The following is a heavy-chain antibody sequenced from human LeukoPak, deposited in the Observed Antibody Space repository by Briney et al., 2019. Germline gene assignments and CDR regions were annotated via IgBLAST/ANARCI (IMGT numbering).Heavy chain of an antibody. D-gene: IGHD5-18*01. J-gene: IGHJ4*02. Sequence: ASVKVSCKASGYTFTSYGISWVRQAPGQGLEWMGWISAYNGNTNYAQKLQGRVTMTTDTSTSTVYMEVRSLRSDDTAVYFCARDGGTAGYSSGSDYWGQGTLVTVSS. V-gene: IGHV1-18*01. CDR2: ISAYNGNT. CDR1: GYTFTSYG. CDR3: ARDGGTAGYSSGSDY.